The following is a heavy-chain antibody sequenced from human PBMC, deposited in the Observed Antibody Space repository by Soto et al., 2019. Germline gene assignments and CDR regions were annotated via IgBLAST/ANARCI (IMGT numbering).Heavy chain of an antibody. J-gene: IGHJ3*01. V-gene: IGHV5-51*01. CDR3: ARPMIVVQDDFDV. CDR2: IYPGDSDT. D-gene: IGHD3-22*01. CDR1: GYIFTTFW. Sequence: GESLKISCKGSGYIFTTFWIAWVRKMPGKGLEWMGIIYPGDSDTRYSPSFQGQVTISGDKSISTAYLQWSSLKASDSAMYYCARPMIVVQDDFDVWGQGTMVTVSS.